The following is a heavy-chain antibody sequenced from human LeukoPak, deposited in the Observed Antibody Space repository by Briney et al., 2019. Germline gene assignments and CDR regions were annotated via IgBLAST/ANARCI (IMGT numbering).Heavy chain of an antibody. J-gene: IGHJ4*02. Sequence: ASVKVSCRTSGYTFSDYYNQWVRQAPGQGLEWMGWIIPNSGGTSYAQKFQGRVTMTRDTSITTVYMELSSLRSDDTAVYYCARRPDSDGYLYDFWGQGTLVTVSS. CDR3: ARRPDSDGYLYDF. CDR2: IIPNSGGT. D-gene: IGHD3-22*01. V-gene: IGHV1-2*02. CDR1: GYTFSDYY.